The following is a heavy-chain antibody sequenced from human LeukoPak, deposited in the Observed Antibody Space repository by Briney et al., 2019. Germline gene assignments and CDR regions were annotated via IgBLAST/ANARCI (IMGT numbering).Heavy chain of an antibody. CDR3: VKDRSGTYSFDN. Sequence: GGSLRLSCSASGFAFSQHVMHWVRQAPGDGLDYVLFIHPTGSLTSYADSVKGRFTVSRDNSMNMLYLEMSSLRLEDTAVYHCVKDRSGTYSFDNWGQGTLVTVSS. CDR1: GFAFSQHV. V-gene: IGHV3-64D*06. D-gene: IGHD1-26*01. J-gene: IGHJ4*02. CDR2: IHPTGSLT.